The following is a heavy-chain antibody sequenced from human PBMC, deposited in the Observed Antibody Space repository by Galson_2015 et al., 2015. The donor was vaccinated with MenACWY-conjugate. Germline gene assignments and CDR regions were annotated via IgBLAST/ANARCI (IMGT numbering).Heavy chain of an antibody. D-gene: IGHD5-18*01. CDR1: GFTFTSSA. Sequence: SVKVSCKASGFTFTSSAVQWVRQARGQRLEWIGWIVVGSGNTNYAQKFQERVTITRDMSTSTAYMELSSLRSEDTAVYYCAAGPSKGGGYSYGYGYWGQGTLVTVSS. J-gene: IGHJ4*02. V-gene: IGHV1-58*01. CDR3: AAGPSKGGGYSYGYGY. CDR2: IVVGSGNT.